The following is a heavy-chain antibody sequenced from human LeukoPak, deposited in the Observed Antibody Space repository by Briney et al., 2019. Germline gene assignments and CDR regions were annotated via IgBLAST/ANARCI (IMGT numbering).Heavy chain of an antibody. D-gene: IGHD5-18*01. Sequence: SETLSLTCTVSGDSINAYNWNWVRQPPGKGLEWIGYIYYSGSTNYNPSLKSRVTISVDTSKNQFSLKLSSVTAADTAVYYCARGYGLINWFDPWGQGTLVTVSS. V-gene: IGHV4-59*01. CDR1: GDSINAYN. J-gene: IGHJ5*02. CDR2: IYYSGST. CDR3: ARGYGLINWFDP.